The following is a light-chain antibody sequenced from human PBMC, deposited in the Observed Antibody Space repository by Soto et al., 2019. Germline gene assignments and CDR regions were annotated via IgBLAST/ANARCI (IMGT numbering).Light chain of an antibody. Sequence: EIEMTQSPSSVPASVGDRVSITCRASQDISIWLAWYQQKPGRAPKLLLYTASSLQSGVPSRFSGSGSGTDFTLTITSLQPDDCATYYCQQGDSLPWAFGQGTKVEI. J-gene: IGKJ1*01. CDR1: QDISIW. CDR2: TAS. CDR3: QQGDSLPWA. V-gene: IGKV1-12*01.